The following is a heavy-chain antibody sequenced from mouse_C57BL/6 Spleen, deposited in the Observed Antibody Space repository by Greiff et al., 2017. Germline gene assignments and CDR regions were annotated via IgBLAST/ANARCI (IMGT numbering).Heavy chain of an antibody. D-gene: IGHD4-1*01. Sequence: QVQLQQSGAELVKPGASVKISCKASGYAFSSYWMNWVKQRPGKGLEWIGQIYPGDGDTNYNGKFKGKATLTADKSSSTAYMQLSSLTSEDSAVYFCASGELGQGYFDYWGQGTTLTVSS. CDR3: ASGELGQGYFDY. J-gene: IGHJ2*01. V-gene: IGHV1-80*01. CDR1: GYAFSSYW. CDR2: IYPGDGDT.